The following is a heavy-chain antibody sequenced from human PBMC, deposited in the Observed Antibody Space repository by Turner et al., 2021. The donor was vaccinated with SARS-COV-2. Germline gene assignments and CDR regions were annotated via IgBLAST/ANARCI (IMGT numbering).Heavy chain of an antibody. V-gene: IGHV4-39*01. Sequence: QLPLQGSGPGLGKPSETLSLNRNVSCCTISSSSYNWGWIRPPPGKGLEWIGNNCYRGSAYYNPSLKSRATISGDPSKNQFSLKLTSVTAADTAVDYWARLMDTAMDYYGTDVWGQGTTVTVSS. CDR1: CCTISSSSYN. J-gene: IGHJ6*02. D-gene: IGHD5-18*01. CDR3: ARLMDTAMDYYGTDV. CDR2: NCYRGSA.